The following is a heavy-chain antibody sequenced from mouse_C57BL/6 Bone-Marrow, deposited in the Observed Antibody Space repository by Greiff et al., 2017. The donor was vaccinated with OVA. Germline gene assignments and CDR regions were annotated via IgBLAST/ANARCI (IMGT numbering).Heavy chain of an antibody. CDR2: IDPENGDT. Sequence: VQLQQSGAELVRPGASVKLSCTASGFNIKDDYMHWVKQRPEQGLEWIGWIDPENGDTEYASKFQGKATITADTSSNTAYLQLSSLTSEDTAVYYCTTNYGSSYSDDWGQGTTLTVSS. V-gene: IGHV14-4*01. CDR3: TTNYGSSYSDD. D-gene: IGHD1-1*01. CDR1: GFNIKDDY. J-gene: IGHJ2*01.